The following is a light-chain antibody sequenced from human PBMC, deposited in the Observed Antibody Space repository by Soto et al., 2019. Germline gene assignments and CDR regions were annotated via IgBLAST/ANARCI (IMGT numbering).Light chain of an antibody. CDR3: SSFAGSSTLV. Sequence: QSALTQPASVSGSPGQSITISCTGTSSDVGAYNYVSWYQQHPGKAPKVMIYLVSNRPSGVSTRFSGSESGNTASLTISGLQAEDEADYYCSSFAGSSTLVFGGGTKVTVL. CDR1: SSDVGAYNY. J-gene: IGLJ2*01. CDR2: LVS. V-gene: IGLV2-14*01.